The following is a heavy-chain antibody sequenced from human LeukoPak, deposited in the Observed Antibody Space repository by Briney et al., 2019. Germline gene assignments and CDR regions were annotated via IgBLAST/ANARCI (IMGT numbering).Heavy chain of an antibody. Sequence: GGSLRLSCAASGFTFSDYYMSWIRQAPGKGLEWVSYISSSGSNIYYADSVKGRFTISRDNAKNSLYLQMNSLRAEDTAVYYCARDSSAAQYQLLTYNWFDPWGQGTLVTVSS. D-gene: IGHD2-2*01. CDR3: ARDSSAAQYQLLTYNWFDP. CDR1: GFTFSDYY. CDR2: ISSSGSNI. J-gene: IGHJ5*02. V-gene: IGHV3-11*01.